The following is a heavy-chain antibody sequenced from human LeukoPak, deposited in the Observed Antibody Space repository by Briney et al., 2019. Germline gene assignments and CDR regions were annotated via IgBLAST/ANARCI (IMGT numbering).Heavy chain of an antibody. Sequence: SETLSPTCTVSGGSISGYYWSWIRQPPGKGLEWIGEINHSGSTNYNPSLKSRVTISVDTSKNQFSLKLSSVTAADTAVYYCARDSGGRSRYYYDSSGYYYLAYWGQGTLVTVSS. CDR1: GGSISGYY. CDR2: INHSGST. CDR3: ARDSGGRSRYYYDSSGYYYLAY. J-gene: IGHJ4*02. V-gene: IGHV4-34*01. D-gene: IGHD3-22*01.